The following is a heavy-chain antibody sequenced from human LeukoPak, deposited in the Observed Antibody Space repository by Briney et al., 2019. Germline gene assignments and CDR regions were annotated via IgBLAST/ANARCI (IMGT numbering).Heavy chain of an antibody. CDR1: GYTFTSYG. Sequence: ASVTVSCKASGYTFTSYGISWVRQAPGQGLEWMGWISAYNGDTNYEQKFQGRVTMTTEKSTSTAYMELSRLRSDDTAVYYCARDPDTPNWFDPWGQGTLVTVSS. D-gene: IGHD2-15*01. CDR2: ISAYNGDT. V-gene: IGHV1-18*01. J-gene: IGHJ5*02. CDR3: ARDPDTPNWFDP.